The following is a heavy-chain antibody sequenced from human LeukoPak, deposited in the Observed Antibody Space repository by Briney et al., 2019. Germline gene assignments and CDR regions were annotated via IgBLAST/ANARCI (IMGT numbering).Heavy chain of an antibody. Sequence: ESGPMLVNPTDTLTLTCTVSGFSGFSLNTARMGVSWIRQPPGKALEWLAHIFSNDEKSYRTSLKSRLTISKDPSKSQVVLTMTSMDPVDTATYYCARTDYDYVWGSYHPLDQWGQGTLVTVSS. CDR1: GFSLNTARMG. D-gene: IGHD3-16*02. CDR3: ARTDYDYVWGSYHPLDQ. CDR2: IFSNDEK. V-gene: IGHV2-26*01. J-gene: IGHJ4*02.